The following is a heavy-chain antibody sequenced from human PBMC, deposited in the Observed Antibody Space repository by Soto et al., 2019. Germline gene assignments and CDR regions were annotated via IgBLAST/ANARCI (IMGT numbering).Heavy chain of an antibody. J-gene: IGHJ4*02. Sequence: GSLRLSCAASGLTFRNFAMSWVRQAPGMGLEWVSSISGGGGGTSYADSVRGRFTISRDNSMNTLYLQMNGLRAEDTATYYCAKGRGPYDDFDFDWWGQGTPVTVSS. CDR1: GLTFRNFA. CDR2: ISGGGGGT. CDR3: AKGRGPYDDFDFDW. D-gene: IGHD3-16*01. V-gene: IGHV3-23*01.